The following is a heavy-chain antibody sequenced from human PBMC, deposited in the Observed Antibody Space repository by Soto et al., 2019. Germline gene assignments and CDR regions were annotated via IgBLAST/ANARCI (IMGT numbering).Heavy chain of an antibody. J-gene: IGHJ6*02. CDR1: GFTFSSYA. CDR3: ARDLLYYGSGILWSHYGMDV. CDR2: ISYDGSNK. V-gene: IGHV3-30-3*01. D-gene: IGHD3-10*01. Sequence: QVQLVESGGGVVQPGRSLRLSCAASGFTFSSYAMHWVRQAPGKGLEWVAVISYDGSNKYYADSVKGRFTISRDNSKNTLYLQMNSLRAEDTAVYYCARDLLYYGSGILWSHYGMDVWGQGTTVTVSS.